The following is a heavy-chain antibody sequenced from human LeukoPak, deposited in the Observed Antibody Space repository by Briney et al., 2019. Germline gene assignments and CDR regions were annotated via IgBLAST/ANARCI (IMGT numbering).Heavy chain of an antibody. Sequence: ASVKVSCKASGYTFTSYYMHWVRQAPGQGLEWMGIINPSGGSTSYAQKFQGRVTMTRDMSTSTVHMELSSLRSEDTAVYYCARVTVTTSDFDYWGQGTLVTVSS. CDR3: ARVTVTTSDFDY. V-gene: IGHV1-46*01. CDR2: INPSGGST. J-gene: IGHJ4*02. CDR1: GYTFTSYY. D-gene: IGHD4-17*01.